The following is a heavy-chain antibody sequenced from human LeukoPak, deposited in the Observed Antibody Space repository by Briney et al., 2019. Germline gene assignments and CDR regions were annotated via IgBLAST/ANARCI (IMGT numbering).Heavy chain of an antibody. V-gene: IGHV1-18*01. J-gene: IGHJ6*02. D-gene: IGHD4-17*01. Sequence: ASVKVSCKGSGYTFTSYGISWVRQAPGQGLEWMGWISAYNGKPNYAKKLKGRVTMTTATYTSTAYMELRSLRSDDTAVYYCARDQADGDYAHYYYGMDVWGQGTTVTVSS. CDR1: GYTFTSYG. CDR3: ARDQADGDYAHYYYGMDV. CDR2: ISAYNGKP.